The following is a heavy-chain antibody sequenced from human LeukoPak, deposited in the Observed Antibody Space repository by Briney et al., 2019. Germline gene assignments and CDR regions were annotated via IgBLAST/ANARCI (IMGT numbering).Heavy chain of an antibody. J-gene: IGHJ4*02. D-gene: IGHD6-13*01. V-gene: IGHV1-69-2*01. Sequence: ASVKVSCKVSGYTFTDYYMHWAQQAPGKGLEWMGLVDPEDGETIYAEKFQGRVIITADTSTDTAYMELSSLRSEDTAVYYCATEEKDSRSFLVDYWGQGTLVTVSS. CDR1: GYTFTDYY. CDR2: VDPEDGET. CDR3: ATEEKDSRSFLVDY.